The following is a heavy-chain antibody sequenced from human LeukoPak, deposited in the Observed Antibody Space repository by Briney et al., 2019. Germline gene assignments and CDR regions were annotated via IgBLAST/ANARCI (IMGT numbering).Heavy chain of an antibody. CDR2: ISGSGGST. CDR1: GFTFSSYA. CDR3: AKPEYDSSGYYPDY. Sequence: TGGSLRLSCAASGFTFSSYAMSWVRQAPGKGLEWVSAISGSGGSTYYADSVKGRFTISRDNSKNTLYLQMNSLRAEDTAVYYCAKPEYDSSGYYPDYWGQGTLVTVSS. D-gene: IGHD3-22*01. J-gene: IGHJ4*02. V-gene: IGHV3-23*01.